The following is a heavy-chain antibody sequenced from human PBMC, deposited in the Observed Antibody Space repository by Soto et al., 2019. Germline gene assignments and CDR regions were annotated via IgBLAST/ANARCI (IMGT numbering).Heavy chain of an antibody. CDR1: GYTFTSYA. CDR3: ASEDCSSTSCYFDY. D-gene: IGHD2-2*01. V-gene: IGHV1-3*01. J-gene: IGHJ4*02. CDR2: INAGNGNT. Sequence: GASVKVSCKASGYTFTSYAMHWVRQDPGQRLEWMGWINAGNGNTKYSQKFQGRVTITRDTSASTAYMELSSLRSEDTAVYYCASEDCSSTSCYFDYWGQGTLVTVSS.